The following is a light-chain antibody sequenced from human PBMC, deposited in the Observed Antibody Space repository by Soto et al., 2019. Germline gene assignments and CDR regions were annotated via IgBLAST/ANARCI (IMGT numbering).Light chain of an antibody. CDR2: DAS. Sequence: DIQMTQSPSTLSPFVGDRVTITCRASRSISDWLAWYQQKPGKAPKLLIFDASNLKSGVPSRFSGSGSGTVFTLTINSMQPDDVATYYCLQYDSHSWTFGQGTRVELK. CDR3: LQYDSHSWT. V-gene: IGKV1-5*01. CDR1: RSISDW. J-gene: IGKJ1*01.